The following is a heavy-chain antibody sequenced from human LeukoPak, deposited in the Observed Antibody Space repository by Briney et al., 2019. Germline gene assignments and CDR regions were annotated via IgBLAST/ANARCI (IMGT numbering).Heavy chain of an antibody. CDR1: GGSISSYY. D-gene: IGHD3-22*01. Sequence: PSETLSLTCTVSGGSISSYYWSWIRQPPGKGLEWIGYIYYSGSTNYNPSLKSRVTISVDTPKNQFSLKLSSVTAADTAVYYCARDLRGLAFDIWGQGTMVTVSS. J-gene: IGHJ3*02. CDR3: ARDLRGLAFDI. V-gene: IGHV4-59*01. CDR2: IYYSGST.